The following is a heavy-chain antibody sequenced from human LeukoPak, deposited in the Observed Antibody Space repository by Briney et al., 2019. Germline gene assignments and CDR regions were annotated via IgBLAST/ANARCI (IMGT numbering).Heavy chain of an antibody. Sequence: GGTLRLSCAASGFTFSSYGMSWVRQAPGKGLEWVAAISSSSRDIFYADSVKGRFSISRDNTQNSLSLQMNSLRAEDTAVYYCVREAAATLFDYWGQGTLVTVSS. D-gene: IGHD1-26*01. V-gene: IGHV3-21*01. J-gene: IGHJ4*02. CDR1: GFTFSSYG. CDR2: ISSSSRDI. CDR3: VREAAATLFDY.